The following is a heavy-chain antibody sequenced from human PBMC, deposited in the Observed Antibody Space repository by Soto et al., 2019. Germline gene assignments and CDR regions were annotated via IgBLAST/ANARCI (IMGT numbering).Heavy chain of an antibody. CDR3: ASHVLSGSGSYSLGY. Sequence: QVQLQESGPGLVKPSETLSLTCTVSGGSISSYYWSWIRQPPGKGLEWIGYIYYSGSTNYNPSLKSRVTLSVDTSKNQFSLKLSSVTAVDTAMYYCASHVLSGSGSYSLGYWGQGTLVTVFS. CDR2: IYYSGST. CDR1: GGSISSYY. J-gene: IGHJ4*02. D-gene: IGHD3-10*01. V-gene: IGHV4-59*08.